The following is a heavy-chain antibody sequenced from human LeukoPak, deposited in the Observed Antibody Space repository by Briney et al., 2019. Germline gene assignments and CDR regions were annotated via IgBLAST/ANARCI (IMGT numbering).Heavy chain of an antibody. D-gene: IGHD3-9*01. CDR3: ARFHFDAFDY. V-gene: IGHV4-39*02. J-gene: IGHJ4*02. CDR1: GGSTSSSSYY. CDR2: ISYSGST. Sequence: PPETLSLTCTVSGGSTSSSSYYWGWIRQPPGKGLEWIGSISYSGSTYYKPSLKSRVTISVDTSKNHFSLKVSSVTAADTAVYYCARFHFDAFDYWGQGTLVTVSS.